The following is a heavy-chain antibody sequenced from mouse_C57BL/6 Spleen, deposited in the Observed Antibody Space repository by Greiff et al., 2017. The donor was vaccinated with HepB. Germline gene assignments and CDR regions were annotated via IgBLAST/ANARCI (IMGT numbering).Heavy chain of an antibody. J-gene: IGHJ3*01. CDR3: ARWEYQAWFAY. CDR1: GYTFTSYT. V-gene: IGHV1-4*01. Sequence: QVQLQQSGAELARPGASVKMSCKASGYTFTSYTMHWVKQRPGQGLEWIGYINPSSGYTKYNQKFKDKATLTADKSSSTAYMQLSSLTSEDSAVYYCARWEYQAWFAYWGQGTLVTVSA. D-gene: IGHD5-1*01. CDR2: INPSSGYT.